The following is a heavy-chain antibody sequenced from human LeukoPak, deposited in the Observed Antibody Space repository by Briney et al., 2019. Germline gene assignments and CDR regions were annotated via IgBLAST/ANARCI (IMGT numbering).Heavy chain of an antibody. Sequence: GGSLRLSCAASGFTFSSYEMNWVRQAPGKGLEWVSYISSSGSTIYYADSVKGRFTISRDNAKNSLYLQMNSLRAEDTALYYCARSFSAGYYYFDYWGQGTLVTVSS. V-gene: IGHV3-48*03. CDR1: GFTFSSYE. J-gene: IGHJ4*02. CDR2: ISSSGSTI. CDR3: ARSFSAGYYYFDY. D-gene: IGHD6-13*01.